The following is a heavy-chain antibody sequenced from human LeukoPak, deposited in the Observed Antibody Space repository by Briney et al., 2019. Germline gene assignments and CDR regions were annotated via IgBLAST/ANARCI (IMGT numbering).Heavy chain of an antibody. CDR2: IYTSGST. Sequence: SETLSLTCTVSGGSISSYYWSWIRQPAGKGLEWIGRIYTSGSTNYNPSLKSRATMSVDTSKNQFSLKLSSVTAADTAVYYCARDRGEPQWLVRDYYYYMDVWGKGTTVTVSS. CDR1: GGSISSYY. V-gene: IGHV4-4*07. CDR3: ARDRGEPQWLVRDYYYYMDV. J-gene: IGHJ6*03. D-gene: IGHD6-19*01.